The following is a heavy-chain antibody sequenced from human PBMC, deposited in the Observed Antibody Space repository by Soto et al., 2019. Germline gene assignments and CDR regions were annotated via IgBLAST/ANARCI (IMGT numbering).Heavy chain of an antibody. J-gene: IGHJ4*02. CDR1: GYTFTSNG. Sequence: QVQLVQSGAEVKKPGASVKVSCKASGYTFTSNGISWVRQAPGHGLEGMGGINPYTGKTNYAQKLQGRVTMTTHTATTTAYMELWSLRSDDTVAYYCAAMSPGRYFGAPLGNWGQGTLVTVSS. D-gene: IGHD3-16*01. CDR2: INPYTGKT. CDR3: AAMSPGRYFGAPLGN. V-gene: IGHV1-18*04.